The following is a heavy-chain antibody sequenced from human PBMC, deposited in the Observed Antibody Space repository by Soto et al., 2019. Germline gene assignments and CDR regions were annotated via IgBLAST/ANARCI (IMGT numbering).Heavy chain of an antibody. Sequence: ASVKVSCKASGYTFTGYYMHWVRQAPGQGLEWMGWINPNSGGTNYAQKFQGRVTMTRDTSISTAYIELSRLRSDDTAVYYCARDPRYLITFGGVIVIPSFHFDYWGQGTLVTFSS. J-gene: IGHJ4*02. CDR3: ARDPRYLITFGGVIVIPSFHFDY. CDR1: GYTFTGYY. V-gene: IGHV1-2*02. CDR2: INPNSGGT. D-gene: IGHD3-16*02.